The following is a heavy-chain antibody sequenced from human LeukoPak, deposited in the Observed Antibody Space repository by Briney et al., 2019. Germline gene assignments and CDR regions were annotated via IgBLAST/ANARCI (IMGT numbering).Heavy chain of an antibody. J-gene: IGHJ5*02. D-gene: IGHD3-22*01. V-gene: IGHV4-34*01. CDR1: GGSFSGYY. CDR2: SNHSGST. Sequence: SETLSLTCAVYGGSFSGYYWSWIRQPPGKGLDWVGESNHSGSTNYNPSLKSRVTISVDTSKNQYSLNLSPVTAADTAVYYCARVLDSSGYYYGFVPWAQGTRVRVSS. CDR3: ARVLDSSGYYYGFVP.